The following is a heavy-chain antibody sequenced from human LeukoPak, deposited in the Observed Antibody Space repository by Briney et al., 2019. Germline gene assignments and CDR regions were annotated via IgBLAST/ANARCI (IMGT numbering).Heavy chain of an antibody. CDR3: ARRRAVAEYWYFDL. V-gene: IGHV1-3*01. Sequence: GASVKVSCKASGYTFTSYAMHWVRQAPGQRLEWMGWINAGNGNTKYSQKFQGRVTITRDTSASTAYMELSSLRSEDTAVYYCARRRAVAEYWYFDLWGRGTLVTVSS. CDR2: INAGNGNT. D-gene: IGHD6-19*01. CDR1: GYTFTSYA. J-gene: IGHJ2*01.